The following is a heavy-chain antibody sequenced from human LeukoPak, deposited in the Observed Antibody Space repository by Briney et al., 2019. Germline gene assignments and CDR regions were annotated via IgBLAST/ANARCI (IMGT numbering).Heavy chain of an antibody. D-gene: IGHD6-19*01. Sequence: PSETLSLTCTVSGGSISSSSYYWGWIRQPPGKGLEWIGSIYYSGSTYYNPSLKSRVTISVDTSKNQFSLKLSSVTAADTAVYYCARVSAVAGKNNYYYGLDVWGQGSTVTVSS. CDR1: GGSISSSSYY. CDR2: IYYSGST. J-gene: IGHJ6*02. CDR3: ARVSAVAGKNNYYYGLDV. V-gene: IGHV4-39*01.